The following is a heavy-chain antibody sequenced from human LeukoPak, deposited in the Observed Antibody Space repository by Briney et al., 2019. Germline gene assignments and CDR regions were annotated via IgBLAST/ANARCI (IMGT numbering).Heavy chain of an antibody. CDR3: ARGPRPPYYYDSSGYYYSN. CDR2: MNPNSGNT. J-gene: IGHJ4*02. CDR1: GYTFTSYD. D-gene: IGHD3-22*01. V-gene: IGHV1-8*01. Sequence: ASVKVSCKASGYTFTSYDINWVRQATGQGLEWMGWMNPNSGNTGYAQKFQGRVTMTRNTSISTAYMELSSLRSEDTAVYYCARGPRPPYYYDSSGYYYSNWGQGTLVTVSS.